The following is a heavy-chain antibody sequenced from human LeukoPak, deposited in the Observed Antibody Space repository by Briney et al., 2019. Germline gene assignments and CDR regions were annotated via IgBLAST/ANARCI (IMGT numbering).Heavy chain of an antibody. Sequence: GGSLRLSCAVSGFTFSNAWMSWVRQAPGKGLEWVAVIWYDGSKKYYADSVKGRFTISRDNSKNTLYLQMNSLRAEDTAVYYCATPIDYGDYVYGMDVWGQGTTVTVSS. CDR1: GFTFSNAW. D-gene: IGHD4-17*01. J-gene: IGHJ6*02. CDR2: IWYDGSKK. V-gene: IGHV3-33*03. CDR3: ATPIDYGDYVYGMDV.